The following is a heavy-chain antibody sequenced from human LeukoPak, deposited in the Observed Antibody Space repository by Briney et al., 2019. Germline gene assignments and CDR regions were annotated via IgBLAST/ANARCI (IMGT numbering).Heavy chain of an antibody. V-gene: IGHV3-15*01. D-gene: IGHD2-21*02. J-gene: IGHJ5*02. CDR3: TTDIVVVTAQRFDP. CDR1: GFTFSNAW. Sequence: GGSLRLSCATSGFTFSNAWMSWVRQAPGKGLEWVGRIKSKTDGGTTDYAAPVKGRFTISRDDSKNTLYLQMNSLKTEDTAVYYCTTDIVVVTAQRFDPWGQGTLVTVSS. CDR2: IKSKTDGGTT.